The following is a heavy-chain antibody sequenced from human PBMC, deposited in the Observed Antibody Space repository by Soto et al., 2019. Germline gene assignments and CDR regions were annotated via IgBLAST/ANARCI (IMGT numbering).Heavy chain of an antibody. CDR3: AKEGGCHGGFFDL. V-gene: IGHV3-53*01. D-gene: IGHD3-16*01. CDR2: IYTGGTP. CDR1: GFGVSNNY. Sequence: EARLVESGGGLIQPGGSLRLSCAASGFGVSNNYLTWVRQDPGKGLEWVSIIYTGGTPYYTDSVKGRFTISRDNSKNTLYLQMSSLRVEDTAMYYCAKEGGCHGGFFDLWGQGTLVTVSS. J-gene: IGHJ4*02.